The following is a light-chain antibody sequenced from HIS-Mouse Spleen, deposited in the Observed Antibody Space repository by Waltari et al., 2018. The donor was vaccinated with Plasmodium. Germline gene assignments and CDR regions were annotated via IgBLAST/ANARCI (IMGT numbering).Light chain of an antibody. Sequence: EIVMTQSPATLSVSPGERATLSCRASQSVSSNLAWYQQKPGHAPRLLIYGASTRAPGIPARFSGSGSGTEFTLTISSLQSEDFAVYYCQQYNNWSFTFGPGTKVDIK. CDR1: QSVSSN. J-gene: IGKJ3*01. V-gene: IGKV3-15*01. CDR2: GAS. CDR3: QQYNNWSFT.